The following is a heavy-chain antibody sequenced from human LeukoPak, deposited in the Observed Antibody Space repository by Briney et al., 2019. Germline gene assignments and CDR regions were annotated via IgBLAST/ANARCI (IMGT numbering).Heavy chain of an antibody. CDR1: GGSFSGYY. CDR2: INNSGST. D-gene: IGHD2-2*01. Sequence: SETLSLTCAVYGGSFSGYYWSWIRQPPGKGLEWIGEINNSGSTNYNPSLKSRVTISVDTSKNQFSLKLSSVTAADTAVYYCASRNCSSTSCYLAFDIWGQGTMVTVSS. CDR3: ASRNCSSTSCYLAFDI. V-gene: IGHV4-34*01. J-gene: IGHJ3*02.